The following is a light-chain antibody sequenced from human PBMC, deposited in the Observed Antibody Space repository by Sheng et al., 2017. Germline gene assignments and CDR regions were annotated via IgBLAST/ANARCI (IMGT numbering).Light chain of an antibody. CDR3: QQSFSTPFT. CDR2: STS. CDR1: QSISSW. Sequence: DIQMTQSPSTLSASVGDRVTITCRASQSISSWLAWYQQKPGKAPKLLIYSTSTLPSGVPPRFSGSGSGTDFNLTVTSLLPEDFATYYCQQSFSTPFTFGPGTKV. V-gene: IGKV1-5*01. J-gene: IGKJ3*01.